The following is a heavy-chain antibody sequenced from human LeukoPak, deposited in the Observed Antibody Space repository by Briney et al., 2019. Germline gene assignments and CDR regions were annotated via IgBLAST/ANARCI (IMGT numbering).Heavy chain of an antibody. D-gene: IGHD4-17*01. J-gene: IGHJ4*02. CDR1: GFTFSSYG. Sequence: GGSLRLSCAASGFTFSSYGMHWVRQAPGKGLEWVAVISYDGSNKYYADSVKGRFTISRDNSKNTLYLQMNSLRAEDTAVYYCAKDQGDYGDYIRNFDYWGQGTLVTVSS. CDR3: AKDQGDYGDYIRNFDY. V-gene: IGHV3-30*18. CDR2: ISYDGSNK.